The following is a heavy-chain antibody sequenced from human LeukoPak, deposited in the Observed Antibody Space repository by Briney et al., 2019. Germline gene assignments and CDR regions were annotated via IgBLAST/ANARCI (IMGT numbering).Heavy chain of an antibody. CDR2: INHSGST. CDR3: ARVRENWFDP. J-gene: IGHJ5*02. Sequence: KPSETLSLTCAVYGGSFSGYYWSWIRQPPGKGLEWIGEINHSGSTNYNPSLKSRVTISVDTSKNQFSLKLSSVTAADTAVYYCARVRENWFDPRGQGTLVTVSS. CDR1: GGSFSGYY. V-gene: IGHV4-34*01. D-gene: IGHD5-24*01.